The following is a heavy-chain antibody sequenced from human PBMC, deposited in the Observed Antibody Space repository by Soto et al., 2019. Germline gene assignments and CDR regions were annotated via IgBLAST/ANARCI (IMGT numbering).Heavy chain of an antibody. J-gene: IGHJ4*02. Sequence: GGSLILSCAASGFTFSSYAMSWVRQAPGKGLEWVSAISGSGGSTYYADSVKGRFTISRDNSKNTLYLQMNSLRAEDTAVYYCAKEGIYGSGSYLDYWGQGTLVTVSS. D-gene: IGHD3-10*01. CDR1: GFTFSSYA. CDR3: AKEGIYGSGSYLDY. CDR2: ISGSGGST. V-gene: IGHV3-23*01.